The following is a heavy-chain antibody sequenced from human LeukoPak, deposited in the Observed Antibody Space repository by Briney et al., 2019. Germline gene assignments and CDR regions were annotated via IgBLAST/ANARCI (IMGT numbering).Heavy chain of an antibody. CDR2: IYYSGST. D-gene: IGHD2-15*01. V-gene: IGHV4-59*01. Sequence: SETLSLTCTVSGGSISSYYWSWIRQPPGKGLEWIGNIYYSGSTNYNPSLKSRVTISVDTSKNQFSLKLSSVTAADTTVYYCARESGGLPDYWGQGTLVTVSS. J-gene: IGHJ4*02. CDR3: ARESGGLPDY. CDR1: GGSISSYY.